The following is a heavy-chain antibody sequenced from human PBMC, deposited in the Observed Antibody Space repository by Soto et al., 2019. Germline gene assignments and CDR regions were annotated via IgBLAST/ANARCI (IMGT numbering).Heavy chain of an antibody. J-gene: IGHJ4*02. CDR3: AKGGYSYISFDY. Sequence: VGSLRLSCAASGFTFSSYAMSWVRQAPGKGLEWVSAISGSGGSTYYADSVKGRFTISRDKSKNTLYLQMNSLRAEDTAVYYCAKGGYSYISFDYWGQGTLVTVSS. CDR2: ISGSGGST. D-gene: IGHD5-18*01. V-gene: IGHV3-23*01. CDR1: GFTFSSYA.